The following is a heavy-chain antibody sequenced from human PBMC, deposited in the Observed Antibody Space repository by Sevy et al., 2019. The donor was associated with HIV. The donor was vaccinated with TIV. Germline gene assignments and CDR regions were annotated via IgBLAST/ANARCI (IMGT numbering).Heavy chain of an antibody. CDR1: GFTFGSYG. D-gene: IGHD6-19*01. CDR2: IWFDGSNQ. CDR3: ARESGSVRYPDL. V-gene: IGHV3-33*01. Sequence: GGSLRLSCAASGFTFGSYGMHWVRQAPGKGLEWVAVIWFDGSNQYYGDSVKGRFTISRDNSKNTVYLHMNSLRVDDPAVYYCARESGSVRYPDLWGQGTLVTVSS. J-gene: IGHJ5*02.